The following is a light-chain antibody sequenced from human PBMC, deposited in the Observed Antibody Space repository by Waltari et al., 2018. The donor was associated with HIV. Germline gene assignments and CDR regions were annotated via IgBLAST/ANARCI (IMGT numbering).Light chain of an antibody. J-gene: IGKJ1*01. V-gene: IGKV3-20*01. CDR1: QTLTSNS. CDR3: HQYDSLPGT. Sequence: IVLTQSPGTLSLSPGERGTLSCRASQTLTSNSLAWYQQKIGQAPRLLIFGASRRATGIPARFSGSGSGADFTLTISRLEPEDFAVYYCHQYDSLPGTFGQGTRVEIK. CDR2: GAS.